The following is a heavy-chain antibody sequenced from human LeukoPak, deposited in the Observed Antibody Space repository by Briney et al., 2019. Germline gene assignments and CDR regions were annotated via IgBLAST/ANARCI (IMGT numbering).Heavy chain of an antibody. V-gene: IGHV3-7*01. CDR3: VISSLDY. CDR2: IKQDGSEK. J-gene: IGHJ4*02. CDR1: GFTFSSFW. Sequence: QPGGSLRLSCAASGFTFSSFWMGWVRQAPGKGLEWVANIKQDGSEKYYMDSVKGRFTVSRDNAENSLFLQMNSLRAEDTAVYYCVISSLDYWGQGTLVTVSS.